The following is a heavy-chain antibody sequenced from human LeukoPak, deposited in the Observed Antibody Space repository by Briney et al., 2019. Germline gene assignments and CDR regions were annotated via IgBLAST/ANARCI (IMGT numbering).Heavy chain of an antibody. J-gene: IGHJ1*01. D-gene: IGHD2-15*01. V-gene: IGHV4-59*01. Sequence: PSETLSLTCTVSGGSINSYYWSWIRQPPGKGLEWIGYIYYSGSTNYNPSLKSRVTISVDTSKNQFSLKLSSVTAADTAVYYCARGQVVAATPGYFQHWGQGTLVTVSS. CDR2: IYYSGST. CDR3: ARGQVVAATPGYFQH. CDR1: GGSINSYY.